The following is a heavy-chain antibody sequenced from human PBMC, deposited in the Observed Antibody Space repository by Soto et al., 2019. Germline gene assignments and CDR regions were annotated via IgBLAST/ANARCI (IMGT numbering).Heavy chain of an antibody. Sequence: PSETLSVTGTVSGGSTSSHNYWSWIPQPPVQGLECLRHSYHSWNTEYNPYFKSRLAISIDPSKNQFSLKLRSVTAADTAVYFRAREGGESSDGLYYFDSWGQGSLVTVSS. CDR1: GGSTSSHNY. J-gene: IGHJ4*02. D-gene: IGHD3-16*01. CDR2: SYHSWNT. V-gene: IGHV4-30-4*01. CDR3: AREGGESSDGLYYFDS.